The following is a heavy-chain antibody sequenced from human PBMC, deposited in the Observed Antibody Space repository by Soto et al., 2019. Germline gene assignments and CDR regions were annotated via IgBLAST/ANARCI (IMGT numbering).Heavy chain of an antibody. D-gene: IGHD3-22*01. CDR3: AHMRVTMILGVGHFHH. J-gene: IGHJ1*01. V-gene: IGHV2-5*02. CDR2: IYWDDDK. CDR1: GFALSTSGVG. Sequence: QITLKESGPTLVKPSQTLTLTCTFSGFALSTSGVGVGWIRQPPGKALEWLALIYWDDDKRYSPSLKSRLTITKDTSKNQVVLTLTNVDPVDTASYYCAHMRVTMILGVGHFHHWGQGTLVTVSS.